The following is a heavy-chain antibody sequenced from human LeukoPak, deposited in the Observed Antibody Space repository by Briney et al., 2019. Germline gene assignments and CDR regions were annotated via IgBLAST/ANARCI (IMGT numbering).Heavy chain of an antibody. CDR1: GFTFSSYS. J-gene: IGHJ4*02. CDR2: ISSSSSYI. Sequence: PGGSLRLSCAASGFTFSSYSMNCVRQAPGKGLEWVSSISSSSSYIYYADSVKGRFTISRDNAKNSLYLQMNSLRAEDTAVYYCATGVPANDDYWGQGTLVTVSS. D-gene: IGHD2-2*01. V-gene: IGHV3-21*01. CDR3: ATGVPANDDY.